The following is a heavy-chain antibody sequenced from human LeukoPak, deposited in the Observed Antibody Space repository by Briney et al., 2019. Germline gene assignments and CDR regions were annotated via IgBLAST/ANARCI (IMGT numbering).Heavy chain of an antibody. CDR2: IYHSGST. D-gene: IGHD3-22*01. V-gene: IGHV4-30-2*01. CDR1: GGSISSGGYS. J-gene: IGHJ4*02. CDR3: ARAGRYYYDSSGHYKFTSAPFDY. Sequence: PSETLSLTCTVSGGSISSGGYSWSWIRQPPGKGLEWIGYIYHSGSTYYNPSLKSRVTISVDRSKNQFSLKLSSVTAADTAVYYCARAGRYYYDSSGHYKFTSAPFDYWGQGTLVTVSS.